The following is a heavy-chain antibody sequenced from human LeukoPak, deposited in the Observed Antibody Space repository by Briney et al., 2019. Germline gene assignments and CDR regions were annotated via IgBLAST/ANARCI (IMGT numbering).Heavy chain of an antibody. J-gene: IGHJ6*02. V-gene: IGHV3-23*01. CDR2: ISDSGGYT. CDR3: ARDYCSSTSCYTGYYYYYYGMDV. Sequence: GGSLRLSCAASGFTFSSYAMSWVRQAPGKGLEWVSSISDSGGYTYFADSVKGRFTISRDNSKNTLYLQMNSLRAEDTAVYYCARDYCSSTSCYTGYYYYYYGMDVWGQGTTVTVSS. CDR1: GFTFSSYA. D-gene: IGHD2-2*02.